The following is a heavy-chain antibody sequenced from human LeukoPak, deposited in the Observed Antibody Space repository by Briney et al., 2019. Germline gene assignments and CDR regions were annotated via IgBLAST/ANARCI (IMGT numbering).Heavy chain of an antibody. CDR2: INSDGSTT. CDR1: GFTFSSSW. Sequence: GGSRRLSCAASGFTFSSSWMHWVRQAPGKGLVWVSRINSDGSTTTYADSVKGRFTISRDNAKNTLYLQMNSLSADDTAVYYCARAVGGSSDYWGQGTLVTVSS. J-gene: IGHJ4*02. V-gene: IGHV3-74*01. D-gene: IGHD1-26*01. CDR3: ARAVGGSSDY.